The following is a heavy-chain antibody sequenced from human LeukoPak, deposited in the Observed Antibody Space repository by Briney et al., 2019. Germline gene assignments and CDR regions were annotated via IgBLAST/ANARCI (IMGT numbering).Heavy chain of an antibody. CDR3: ARWLRFVLDH. Sequence: SETLSLTCTVSGGSISSSSYYWGWIRQPPGKGLEWIGSIYYSGSTYYNPSLKSRVTISVDTSKNQFSLKLSSVTAADTAVYYCARWLRFVLDHWGQGTLVTVSS. V-gene: IGHV4-39*07. CDR1: GGSISSSSYY. J-gene: IGHJ5*02. CDR2: IYYSGST. D-gene: IGHD5-12*01.